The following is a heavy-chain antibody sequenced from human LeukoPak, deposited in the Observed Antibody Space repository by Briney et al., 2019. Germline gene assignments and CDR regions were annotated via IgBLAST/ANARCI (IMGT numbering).Heavy chain of an antibody. CDR2: INPNSGGT. Sequence: VSVKVSCKTSGYTFTGYYIHWVRQAPGQGLEWMGRINPNSGGTNYAQKFQDRVTMTRDTSMSTAYMELSRLRSDDTAVYYCARESPEDAFDIWGQGTTVTVSS. CDR1: GYTFTGYY. J-gene: IGHJ3*02. V-gene: IGHV1-2*06. CDR3: ARESPEDAFDI.